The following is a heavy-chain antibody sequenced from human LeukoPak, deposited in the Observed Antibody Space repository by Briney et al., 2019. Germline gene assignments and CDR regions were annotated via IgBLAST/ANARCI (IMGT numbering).Heavy chain of an antibody. D-gene: IGHD2-2*01. Sequence: PSETLSLTCAVYGGSFSGYYWSWIRQPPGKGLEWIGEINHSGSTNYNPSLKSRVTISVDTSKNQFSLKLSSVTAADTAVYYCARVGPYCSSTSCYALSLNSCYYYYMDVWGKGTTVTVSS. J-gene: IGHJ6*03. V-gene: IGHV4-34*01. CDR1: GGSFSGYY. CDR2: INHSGST. CDR3: ARVGPYCSSTSCYALSLNSCYYYYMDV.